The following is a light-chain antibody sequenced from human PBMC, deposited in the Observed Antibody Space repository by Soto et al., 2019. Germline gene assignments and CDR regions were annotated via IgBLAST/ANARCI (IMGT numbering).Light chain of an antibody. CDR1: SSDVGTYNY. CDR3: SSYTPRDTATVV. J-gene: IGLJ2*01. Sequence: QSALTQPASVSGSPGQSITISCTGSSSDVGTYNYVSWYQQHPGKAPKLMIYEVSNRPSGVSDRFSGSKSGNTASLTISGLQAEDDASYDCSSYTPRDTATVVFGGGTKVTVL. V-gene: IGLV2-14*01. CDR2: EVS.